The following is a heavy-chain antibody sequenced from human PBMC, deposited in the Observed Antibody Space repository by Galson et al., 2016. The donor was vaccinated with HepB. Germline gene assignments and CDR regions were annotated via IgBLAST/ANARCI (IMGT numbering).Heavy chain of an antibody. V-gene: IGHV1-18*01. Sequence: SVKVSCKASGYTFSNYGIGWVRQAPGQGLEWMGWISAYNGNTNYAEKVQDRATMTTDTSTNTAYLELRSLRSDDTAVYYCARDLYDVWSGYRRYNWFDPWGQGTLVTVSS. CDR2: ISAYNGNT. J-gene: IGHJ5*02. D-gene: IGHD3-3*01. CDR3: ARDLYDVWSGYRRYNWFDP. CDR1: GYTFSNYG.